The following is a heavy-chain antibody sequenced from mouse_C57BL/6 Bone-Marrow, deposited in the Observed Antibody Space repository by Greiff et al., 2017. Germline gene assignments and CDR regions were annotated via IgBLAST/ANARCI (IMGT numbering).Heavy chain of an antibody. V-gene: IGHV1-64*01. D-gene: IGHD2-4*01. CDR2: IHPNSGST. Sequence: QVQLQQPGAELVKPGASVKLSCKASGYTFTSYWMHWVKQRPGQGLEWIGMIHPNSGSTNYNEKFKSKATLTVDKSSSTAYMQLSSLTSEDSAFYYCARDSMITKAMDYWGQGTSVTVSS. CDR3: ARDSMITKAMDY. J-gene: IGHJ4*01. CDR1: GYTFTSYW.